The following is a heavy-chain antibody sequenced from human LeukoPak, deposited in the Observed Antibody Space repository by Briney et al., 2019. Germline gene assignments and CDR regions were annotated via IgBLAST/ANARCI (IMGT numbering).Heavy chain of an antibody. Sequence: SETLSLTCTVSGGSISTYYWTWIRQPPGKGLEWVGCIYYTGYTGYNPSLTSRVTISLDTSKNQFSLRLSSVTAADTAVYYCARARVYAMDYYYYMDVWGKGTTVTVSS. J-gene: IGHJ6*03. D-gene: IGHD2-8*01. CDR1: GGSISTYY. V-gene: IGHV4-59*08. CDR3: ARARVYAMDYYYYMDV. CDR2: IYYTGYT.